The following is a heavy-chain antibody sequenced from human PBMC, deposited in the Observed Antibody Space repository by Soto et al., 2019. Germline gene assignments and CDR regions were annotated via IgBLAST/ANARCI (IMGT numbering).Heavy chain of an antibody. D-gene: IGHD6-19*01. CDR3: ASPPGIAVADY. V-gene: IGHV1-3*05. CDR2: INAGNGNT. CDR1: GYTFTSYA. J-gene: IGHJ4*02. Sequence: QVQLVQSGAEEKKPGASVKVSCKASGYTFTSYAMHWVRQAPGQRLEWMGWINAGNGNTKYSQKFQGRVTITRDTSASTANMELSSLRSEDTAVYSCASPPGIAVADYWGQGPLVTVSS.